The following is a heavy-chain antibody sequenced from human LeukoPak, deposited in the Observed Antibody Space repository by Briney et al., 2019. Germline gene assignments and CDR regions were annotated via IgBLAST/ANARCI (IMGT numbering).Heavy chain of an antibody. D-gene: IGHD2-21*02. J-gene: IGHJ4*02. V-gene: IGHV3-7*01. CDR2: IKQDGSEK. CDR1: GFTFSSYW. Sequence: GGSLRLSCAASGFTFSSYWMNWVRQAPGKGLEGVANIKQDGSEKYFVDSVKGRFTISRDNAKNSLFLQMNSLRAEDTAFYSGARPRPGDSAPYGGQATLATAPS. CDR3: ARPRPGDSAPY.